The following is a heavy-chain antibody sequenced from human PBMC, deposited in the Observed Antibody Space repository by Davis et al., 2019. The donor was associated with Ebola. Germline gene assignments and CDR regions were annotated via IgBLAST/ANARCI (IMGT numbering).Heavy chain of an antibody. CDR3: GREEVLWFRELPYYYDYGMDV. Sequence: AASVKVSCKASGGTFSSYAISWVRQAPGQGLEWMGRIIPILGIANYAQKFQGRVTITADKSTSTAYMELSSLRSEDTAVYYCGREEVLWFRELPYYYDYGMDVWGQGTTVTVSS. CDR1: GGTFSSYA. V-gene: IGHV1-69*04. CDR2: IIPILGIA. D-gene: IGHD3-10*01. J-gene: IGHJ6*02.